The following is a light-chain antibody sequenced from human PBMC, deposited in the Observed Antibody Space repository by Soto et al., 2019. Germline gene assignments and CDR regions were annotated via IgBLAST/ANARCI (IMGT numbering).Light chain of an antibody. V-gene: IGKV3-11*01. CDR3: QQRSSWPLT. CDR2: DAF. CDR1: QSVGSY. J-gene: IGKJ4*01. Sequence: EIVLTQSPATLSLSPGERATLSCRASQSVGSYFAWYQQKPGQAPRLLIYDAFSRAPGIPARFSGSGSGTDFTLTLSSLEPEDFAVYFCQQRSSWPLTFGGETMVEIK.